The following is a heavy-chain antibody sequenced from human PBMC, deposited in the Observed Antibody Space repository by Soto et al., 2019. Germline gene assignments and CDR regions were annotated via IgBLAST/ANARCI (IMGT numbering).Heavy chain of an antibody. Sequence: QVQLVESGGGVVQPGRSLRLSCAASGFTFSSYGMHWVRQAPGKGLEWVAVIWYDGSNKYYGDSVKGRFTISRDNSKNTRDLQMNSLRAEDSAVHYCARDRYGSGWNGFDYWGQGTLVTVSS. CDR1: GFTFSSYG. V-gene: IGHV3-33*01. CDR2: IWYDGSNK. J-gene: IGHJ4*02. D-gene: IGHD6-19*01. CDR3: ARDRYGSGWNGFDY.